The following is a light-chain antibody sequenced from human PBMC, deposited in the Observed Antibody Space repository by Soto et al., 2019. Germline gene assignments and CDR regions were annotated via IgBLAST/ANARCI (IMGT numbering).Light chain of an antibody. Sequence: QSVLTQPASVSVAPGQAIAMSCTGTISDVGAYDFVSWYQQHPGKAPKLLIYDVNNRPSGISSRFSGSKSGNTASLTISGLQAEDEAEYYCSSYTTGSAEVFGTGTKVTVL. CDR2: DVN. V-gene: IGLV2-14*03. J-gene: IGLJ1*01. CDR3: SSYTTGSAEV. CDR1: ISDVGAYDF.